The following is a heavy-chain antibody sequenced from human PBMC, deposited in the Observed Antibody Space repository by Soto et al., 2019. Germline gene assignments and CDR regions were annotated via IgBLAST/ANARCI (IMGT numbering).Heavy chain of an antibody. CDR3: AREGYCSSGSCALYSHEYFGMDV. J-gene: IGHJ6*02. V-gene: IGHV1-18*01. CDR2: ISTYNGNT. CDR1: GYTFDRYG. D-gene: IGHD2-15*01. Sequence: QVPLVQSGAEVKKPGASVKVSCKASGYTFDRYGISWVRQAPGQGLEWMGWISTYNGNTNYAQKLKGRVTMTTDTFPSTAYVELRSLTSDVTAVYYCAREGYCSSGSCALYSHEYFGMDVWGQGTTVTVSS.